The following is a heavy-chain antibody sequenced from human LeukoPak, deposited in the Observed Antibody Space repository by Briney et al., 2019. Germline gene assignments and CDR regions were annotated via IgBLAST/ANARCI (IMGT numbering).Heavy chain of an antibody. V-gene: IGHV4-61*05. Sequence: PPETLSLTCTVSGGSISSSSYYWGWIRQPPGKGLEWIGYIYYSGSTNYNPSLKSRVTISVDTSKNQFSLKLSSVTAADTAVYYCASFIVYYGSGASYYFDYWGQGTLVTVSS. D-gene: IGHD3-10*01. J-gene: IGHJ4*02. CDR3: ASFIVYYGSGASYYFDY. CDR2: IYYSGST. CDR1: GGSISSSSYY.